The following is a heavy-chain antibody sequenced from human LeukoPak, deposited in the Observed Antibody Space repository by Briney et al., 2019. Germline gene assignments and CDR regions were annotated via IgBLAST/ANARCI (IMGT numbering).Heavy chain of an antibody. CDR1: GFTVTSNY. V-gene: IGHV3-66*01. CDR3: ARRLEYSGSKGVFDY. J-gene: IGHJ4*02. CDR2: IYSGGCT. Sequence: GGSLRLSCAASGFTVTSNYMTWVRQAPGKGLEWVSIIYSGGCTDYSDSVKGRCTISRDNSKNTLYLQMNSLRAEDTAVYYCARRLEYSGSKGVFDYWGQGTLVTVSS. D-gene: IGHD1-26*01.